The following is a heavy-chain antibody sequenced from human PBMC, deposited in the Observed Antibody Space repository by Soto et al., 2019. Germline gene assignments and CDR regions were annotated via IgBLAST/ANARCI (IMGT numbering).Heavy chain of an antibody. D-gene: IGHD3-22*01. CDR1: GYSFTSYC. J-gene: IGHJ1*01. Sequence: ASVKVSCKASGYSFTSYCFSWVLQAPGLGPEWMGWISSHNHNTKYAQKLQDRVTMTTDTSTSTAYMELRSLRSDDTAVYYCARDIVFEDSSGNLPGYWGQGTLVTVSS. CDR3: ARDIVFEDSSGNLPGY. V-gene: IGHV1-18*01. CDR2: ISSHNHNT.